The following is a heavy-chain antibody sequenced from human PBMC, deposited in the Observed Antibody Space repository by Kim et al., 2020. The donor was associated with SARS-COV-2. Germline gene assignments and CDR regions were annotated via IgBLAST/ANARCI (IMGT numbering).Heavy chain of an antibody. D-gene: IGHD2-15*01. CDR3: ARVPGVPAYYNWFDP. V-gene: IGHV4-59*13. CDR1: GGSIRSYY. J-gene: IGHJ5*02. Sequence: ETLSLTCTVSGGSIRSYYWSWIRQPPGKGLEWIGYIYYSGITSYNPSLKSRVTMSVDTSMNQFSLRLDSVTAADTAVYYCARVPGVPAYYNWFDPWGQGALVTVSS. CDR2: IYYSGIT.